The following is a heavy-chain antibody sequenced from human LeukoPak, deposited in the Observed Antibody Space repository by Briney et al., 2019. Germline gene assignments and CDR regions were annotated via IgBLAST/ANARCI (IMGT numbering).Heavy chain of an antibody. J-gene: IGHJ4*02. CDR2: INHSGST. CDR3: ALDPITGTTRRDY. CDR1: GGSLSGYY. D-gene: IGHD1-20*01. Sequence: SETLSLTCAVYGGSLSGYYWSWVRQPPGKGLEWIGEINHSGSTNYNPSLKSRVTISVDTSKNQFSLKLSSVTAADTAVYYCALDPITGTTRRDYWGQGTLVTVSS. V-gene: IGHV4-34*01.